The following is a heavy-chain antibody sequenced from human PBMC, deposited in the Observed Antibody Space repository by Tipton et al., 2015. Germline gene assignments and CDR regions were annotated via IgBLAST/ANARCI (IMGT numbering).Heavy chain of an antibody. CDR1: GDSISSSSW. J-gene: IGHJ4*02. D-gene: IGHD5-12*01. Sequence: TLSLTCTVSGDSISSSSWWTWVRQPPGKGLEWIGEIHHGGTTNYNPSLKSRVTISVDTSKNQFSLKLSSVTAADTAVYYCARGSVVAAIPFDYWGQGTLVTVSS. CDR2: IHHGGTT. V-gene: IGHV4-4*02. CDR3: ARGSVVAAIPFDY.